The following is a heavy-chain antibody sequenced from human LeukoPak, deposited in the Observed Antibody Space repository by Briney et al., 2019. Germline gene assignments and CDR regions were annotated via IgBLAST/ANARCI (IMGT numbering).Heavy chain of an antibody. CDR2: IKQDGTEK. D-gene: IGHD6-13*01. J-gene: IGHJ4*02. Sequence: GGFLRLSCAASGFTFSSFWMSWVRQAPGKGLEWVASIKQDGTEKYYVDSVKGRFTISRDNAKNSLFLQMNSLRAEDTAVYYCARDPAYSSSWYSDYWGQGTLVTVSS. CDR1: GFTFSSFW. CDR3: ARDPAYSSSWYSDY. V-gene: IGHV3-7*01.